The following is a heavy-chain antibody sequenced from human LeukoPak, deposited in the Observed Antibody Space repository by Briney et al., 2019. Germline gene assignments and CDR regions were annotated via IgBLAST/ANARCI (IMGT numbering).Heavy chain of an antibody. Sequence: PSQTLSLTCTVSGGSISSGGYYWSWIRQHPGKGLEWIGYIYYSGSTYYNQSLKSRVTISVDTSKNQFSLKLSSVTAADTAVYYCARDRGSHPPYYFDYWGQGTLVTVSS. CDR1: GGSISSGGYY. CDR2: IYYSGST. V-gene: IGHV4-31*03. J-gene: IGHJ4*02. D-gene: IGHD3-10*01. CDR3: ARDRGSHPPYYFDY.